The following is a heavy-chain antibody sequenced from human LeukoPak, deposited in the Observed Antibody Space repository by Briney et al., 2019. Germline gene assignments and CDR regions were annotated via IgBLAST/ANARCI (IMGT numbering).Heavy chain of an antibody. D-gene: IGHD3-3*01. CDR2: IYYSGST. V-gene: IGHV4-39*01. J-gene: IGHJ5*02. CDR3: ARPYYDFWSGYYEGRFDP. Sequence: SETLSLTCTVSGGSISSSSYYWGWIRQPPGKGLEWIGSIYYSGSTYYNPSLKSRVTISVDTSKNQFPLKLSSVTAADTAVYYCARPYYDFWSGYYEGRFDPWGQGTLVTVSS. CDR1: GGSISSSSYY.